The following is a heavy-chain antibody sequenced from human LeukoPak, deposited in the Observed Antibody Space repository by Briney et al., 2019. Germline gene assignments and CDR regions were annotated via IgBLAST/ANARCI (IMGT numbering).Heavy chain of an antibody. Sequence: PSETLSLTCAVYGGSFSGYYWTWIRQPPGKWLEWIGEINHSGSSNYNPSLKSRVTISVDTSKNQFSLKLTSVTAADTAVYYCARSYNRVVLLYYWGQGTLVTVSS. CDR2: INHSGSS. CDR3: ARSYNRVVLLYY. J-gene: IGHJ4*02. CDR1: GGSFSGYY. D-gene: IGHD3-10*01. V-gene: IGHV4-34*01.